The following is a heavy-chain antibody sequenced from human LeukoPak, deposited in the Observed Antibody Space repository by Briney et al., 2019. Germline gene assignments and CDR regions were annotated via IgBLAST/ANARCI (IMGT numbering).Heavy chain of an antibody. CDR1: GGSISSHY. V-gene: IGHV4-59*11. CDR3: ARVVVATDPYYYYYMDV. Sequence: SETLSLTCTVSGGSISSHYWSWIRQSPGKGLEWIGDIYYSGSTNYNPSLKSRVTISVGPSKNQFSLQLSSVTAADTAVYYCARVVVATDPYYYYYMDVWGKGTTVTVSS. D-gene: IGHD2-15*01. CDR2: IYYSGST. J-gene: IGHJ6*03.